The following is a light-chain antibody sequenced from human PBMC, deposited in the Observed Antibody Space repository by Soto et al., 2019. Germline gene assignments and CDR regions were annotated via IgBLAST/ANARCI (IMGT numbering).Light chain of an antibody. CDR1: SSDIGRYIY. V-gene: IGLV2-14*01. Sequence: QSVLTQPASVSGSPGQSITISCIGTSSDIGRYIYVSWYQQYPGKAPKFMIYDVSNRPSGVSNRFSGSKSGNTASLTISGLQAEDEADYYCSSYISSSTYVFGTGTKVTVL. J-gene: IGLJ1*01. CDR2: DVS. CDR3: SSYISSSTYV.